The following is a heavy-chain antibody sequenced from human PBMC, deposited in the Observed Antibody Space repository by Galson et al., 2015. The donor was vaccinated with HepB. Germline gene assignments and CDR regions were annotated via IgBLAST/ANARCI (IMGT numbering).Heavy chain of an antibody. CDR2: INTNTGNP. Sequence: SVKVSCKASGYAFTNYAMNWVRQAPGQGPEWMGWINTNTGNPTYAQGFTGRFVFSLDTSVTTAYLQISSLKAEDTAVYYCARTPYYGSGSYYNAWFDPWGQGTLVTVSS. V-gene: IGHV7-4-1*02. CDR3: ARTPYYGSGSYYNAWFDP. J-gene: IGHJ5*02. D-gene: IGHD3-10*01. CDR1: GYAFTNYA.